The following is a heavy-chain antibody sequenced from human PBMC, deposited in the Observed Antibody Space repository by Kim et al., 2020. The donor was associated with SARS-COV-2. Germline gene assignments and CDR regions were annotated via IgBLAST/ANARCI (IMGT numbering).Heavy chain of an antibody. V-gene: IGHV3-7*01. CDR3: AGGTGWIIDS. Sequence: NDRDSVKGRFTIARDNAKNSLYPQMNNLRADDTAVFYCAGGTGWIIDSWGQGTLVTVSS. J-gene: IGHJ4*02. D-gene: IGHD3-9*01.